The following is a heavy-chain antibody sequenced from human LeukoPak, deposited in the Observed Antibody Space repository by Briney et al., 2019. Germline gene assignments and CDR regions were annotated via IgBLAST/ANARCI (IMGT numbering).Heavy chain of an antibody. CDR2: IIPIFGTA. D-gene: IGHD2-2*01. J-gene: IGHJ4*02. CDR3: ARDYCSSTSCYGYFDY. V-gene: IGHV1-69*05. CDR1: GGTFSSYA. Sequence: SVKVSCKASGGTFSSYAISWGRQAPGQGLEWMGGIIPIFGTANYAQKFQGRVTITTDESTSTAYMELSSLRSEDTAVYYRARDYCSSTSCYGYFDYWGQGTLVTVSS.